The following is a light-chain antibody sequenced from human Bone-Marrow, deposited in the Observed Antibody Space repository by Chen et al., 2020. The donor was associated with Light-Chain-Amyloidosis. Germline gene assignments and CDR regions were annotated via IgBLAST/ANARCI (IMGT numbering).Light chain of an antibody. J-gene: IGLJ3*02. V-gene: IGLV3-21*02. CDR2: DDS. CDR3: QVWDRSSDRPV. Sequence: SYVLTQPSSVSVAPGQTATIACGGYNIGSTRVHWYQQPPGQAPLLVVYDDSDRPSGIPERLSGSNSGNTATLTISRVEAGDEADYYCQVWDRSSDRPVFGGGTKLTVL. CDR1: NIGSTR.